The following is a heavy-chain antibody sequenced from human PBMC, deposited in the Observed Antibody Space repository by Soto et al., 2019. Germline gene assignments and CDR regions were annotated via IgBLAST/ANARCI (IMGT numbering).Heavy chain of an antibody. CDR1: GFTFSVYT. CDR2: ISPTGGST. D-gene: IGHD4-4*01. J-gene: IGHJ4*02. Sequence: PGGSLRLSCAASGFTFSVYTMSWVRQAPGKGLEWVSSISPTGGSTSYAASVKGRFTISRDNSKTTVYLQMNSLRAEDTAVYYCAKGEVTTGFDNWGQGALVTVSS. V-gene: IGHV3-23*01. CDR3: AKGEVTTGFDN.